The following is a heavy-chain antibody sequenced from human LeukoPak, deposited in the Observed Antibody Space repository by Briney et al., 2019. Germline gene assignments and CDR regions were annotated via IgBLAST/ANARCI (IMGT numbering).Heavy chain of an antibody. CDR3: AKIFPRGGENYHDEYRYYDFWSGPLGYFDY. D-gene: IGHD3-3*01. J-gene: IGHJ4*02. Sequence: GGSLRLSCAASGFTFSSYAMSWVRQAPGKGLEWVSAISGSGGSTYYADSVKGRFTISRDNSKNTLYLQMNSLRAEDTAVYYCAKIFPRGGENYHDEYRYYDFWSGPLGYFDYWGQGTLVTVSS. CDR1: GFTFSSYA. CDR2: ISGSGGST. V-gene: IGHV3-23*01.